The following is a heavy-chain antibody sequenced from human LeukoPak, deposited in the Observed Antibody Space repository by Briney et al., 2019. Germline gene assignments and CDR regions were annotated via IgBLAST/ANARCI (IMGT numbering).Heavy chain of an antibody. CDR3: SHSNSQYYDSSGSSFDI. D-gene: IGHD3-22*01. J-gene: IGHJ3*02. Sequence: ASVKLSCEASGFTFTSYGMSWVRQAPGQGLEWVGWISGYGGNINYADTVQGRVTMTRDTAKSTTYLELKSLRSEDTAVSYCSHSNSQYYDSSGSSFDIWLQGTMVTVHS. CDR2: ISGYGGNI. CDR1: GFTFTSYG. V-gene: IGHV1-18*01.